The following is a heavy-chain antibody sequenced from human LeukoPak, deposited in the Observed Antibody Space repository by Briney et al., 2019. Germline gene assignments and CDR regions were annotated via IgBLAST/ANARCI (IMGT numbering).Heavy chain of an antibody. CDR2: IYYSGST. D-gene: IGHD5-18*01. CDR3: ARGRGYSYVIDAFDI. CDR1: GGSISSYY. J-gene: IGHJ3*02. Sequence: PSETPSLTCTVSGGSISSYYWSWIRQPPGKGLEWIGYIYYSGSTNYNPSLKSRVTISVDTSKNQFSLKLSSVTAADTAVYYCARGRGYSYVIDAFDIWGQGTMVTVSS. V-gene: IGHV4-59*01.